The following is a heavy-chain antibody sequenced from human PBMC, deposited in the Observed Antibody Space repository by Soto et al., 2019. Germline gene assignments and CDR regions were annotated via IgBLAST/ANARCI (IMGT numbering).Heavy chain of an antibody. CDR2: IYYSGST. CDR1: GGSISSGGYY. J-gene: IGHJ6*02. CDR3: ARGPLYSYGTYYYYYYGMDV. D-gene: IGHD5-18*01. V-gene: IGHV4-31*03. Sequence: LSLTCTVSGGSISSGGYYWSWIRQHPGKGLEWIGYIYYSGSTYYNPSLKSRVTISVDTSKNQFSLKLSSVTAADTAVYYCARGPLYSYGTYYYYYYGMDVWGQGTTVTVSS.